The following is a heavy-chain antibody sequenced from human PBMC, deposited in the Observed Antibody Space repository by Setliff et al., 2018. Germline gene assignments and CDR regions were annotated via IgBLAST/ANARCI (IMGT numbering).Heavy chain of an antibody. V-gene: IGHV3-11*01. D-gene: IGHD3-22*01. CDR1: GFTFSDYY. CDR2: ISRSGSTI. Sequence: GGSLRLSCAASGFTFSDYYMRWLRQAPGKGLEWVSYISRSGSTIYYIDSLRGRFTISRDNAINTLFLQINSLRVEDTAIYYCARDWDFNTDPYYRFSEGEVFHFWGQGTKVTVSS. CDR3: ARDWDFNTDPYYRFSEGEVFHF. J-gene: IGHJ3*01.